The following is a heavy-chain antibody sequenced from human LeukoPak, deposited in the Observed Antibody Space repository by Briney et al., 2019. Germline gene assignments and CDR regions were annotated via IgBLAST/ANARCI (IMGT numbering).Heavy chain of an antibody. CDR3: ARGAGGITIFGVVTYMDV. CDR1: GYSISSGYY. CDR2: IYHSGST. Sequence: SETLSLTCAVSGYSISSGYYWGWIRRPPGKGLEWIGSIYHSGSTYYNPSLKSRVTISVDTSKNQFSLKLSSVTAADTAVYYCARGAGGITIFGVVTYMDVWGKGTTVTVSS. J-gene: IGHJ6*03. D-gene: IGHD3-3*01. V-gene: IGHV4-38-2*01.